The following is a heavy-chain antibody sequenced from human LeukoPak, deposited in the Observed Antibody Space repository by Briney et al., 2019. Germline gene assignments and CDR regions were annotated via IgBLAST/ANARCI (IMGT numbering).Heavy chain of an antibody. V-gene: IGHV1-69*05. Sequence: ASVKVSCKASGGTFSSYAISWVRQAPGQGLEWMGGIIPIFGTANYAQKFQGRVTITTDESTSTAYMELSSLRSEDTAVYYCARVVVPAAMGPYNWFDPWGQGTLVTVSS. J-gene: IGHJ5*02. CDR1: GGTFSSYA. CDR3: ARVVVPAAMGPYNWFDP. D-gene: IGHD2-2*01. CDR2: IIPIFGTA.